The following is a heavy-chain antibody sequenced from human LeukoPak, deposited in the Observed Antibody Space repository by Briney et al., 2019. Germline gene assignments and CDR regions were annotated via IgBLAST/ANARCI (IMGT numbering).Heavy chain of an antibody. Sequence: PGGSLRLSCAASGFTFSSYWTSWVRQAPGKGLEWVANIKQDGSEKYYVDSVKGRFTISRDNAKNSLYLQMNSLRAEDTAVYYCARRITMVRGVTPFDYWGQGTLVTVSS. J-gene: IGHJ4*02. CDR3: ARRITMVRGVTPFDY. CDR1: GFTFSSYW. CDR2: IKQDGSEK. V-gene: IGHV3-7*01. D-gene: IGHD3-10*01.